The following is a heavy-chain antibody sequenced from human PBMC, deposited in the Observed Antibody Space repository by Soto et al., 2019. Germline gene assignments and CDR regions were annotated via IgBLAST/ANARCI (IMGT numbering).Heavy chain of an antibody. D-gene: IGHD1-26*01. J-gene: IGHJ6*02. CDR2: IVVVSGST. Sequence: ASVKVSCKASGFDFGSFGIQFLRQTRGRGLEWIGWIVVVSGSTNYARQFQGRVAISRDMSSSTAYLDLYDLKSDDTAVYFCSADHPHMAMGWPVWGQGTTVTVSS. V-gene: IGHV1-58*02. CDR3: SADHPHMAMGWPV. CDR1: GFDFGSFG.